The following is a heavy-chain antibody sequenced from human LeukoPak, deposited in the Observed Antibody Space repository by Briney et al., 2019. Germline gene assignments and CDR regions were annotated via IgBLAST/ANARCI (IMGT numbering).Heavy chain of an antibody. J-gene: IGHJ4*02. Sequence: ASVTVSFTPSGYTFTTYYLHWVRQAPGQGREGMGVISPSGGDTPYAQTFQGRLTMPMDTSTTTVYMELSSLRSADTAVYYCARGGTAVTTNYFDYWGQGTLITVSS. D-gene: IGHD1-1*01. CDR3: ARGGTAVTTNYFDY. CDR2: ISPSGGDT. CDR1: GYTFTTYY. V-gene: IGHV1-46*01.